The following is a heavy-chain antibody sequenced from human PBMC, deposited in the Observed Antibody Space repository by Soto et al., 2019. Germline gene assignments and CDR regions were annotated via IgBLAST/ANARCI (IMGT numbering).Heavy chain of an antibody. J-gene: IGHJ6*02. CDR1: GYTFTSYY. D-gene: IGHD2-15*01. CDR2: INPSGGST. Sequence: ASVKVSCKASGYTFTSYYMHWVRQAPGQGLEWMGIINPSGGSTSYAQKFQGRVTMTRDTSTSTVYMELSSLRSEDTAVYYCAREEYCSGGSCYHFYYGMDVWGQGTTVTVSS. V-gene: IGHV1-46*01. CDR3: AREEYCSGGSCYHFYYGMDV.